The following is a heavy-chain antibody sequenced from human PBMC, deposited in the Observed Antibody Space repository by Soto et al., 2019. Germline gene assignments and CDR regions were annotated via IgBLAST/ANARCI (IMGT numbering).Heavy chain of an antibody. CDR1: GFNFSNYA. D-gene: IGHD4-17*01. CDR3: AKDPLTVTPYFDY. J-gene: IGHJ4*02. Sequence: GGSLKLSCAASGFNFSNYAMGWVRQAPGKGLEWVSTISGSGDNTDYVDSVKGRFTISRDNSKNTLYLQMNSLRAEDTAVYYCAKDPLTVTPYFDYWGQGTLVTVSS. CDR2: ISGSGDNT. V-gene: IGHV3-23*01.